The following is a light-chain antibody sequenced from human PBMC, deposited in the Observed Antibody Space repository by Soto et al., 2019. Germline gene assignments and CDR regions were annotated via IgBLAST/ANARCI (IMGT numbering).Light chain of an antibody. Sequence: EIVLTQSPGTVSLSPGERATLSCRASQSVSSSSLAWYQQKPGQAPRLLISGASSRATGIPDRFGGSGSGTDFTLTISRLEPEDFAVYYCQQYDSSPRTFGQGTKVDIK. CDR3: QQYDSSPRT. V-gene: IGKV3-20*01. J-gene: IGKJ1*01. CDR1: QSVSSSS. CDR2: GAS.